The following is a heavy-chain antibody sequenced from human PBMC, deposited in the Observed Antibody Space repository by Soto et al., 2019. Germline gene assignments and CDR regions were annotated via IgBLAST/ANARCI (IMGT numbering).Heavy chain of an antibody. V-gene: IGHV3-21*01. D-gene: IGHD3-9*01. CDR1: GFTFSSYS. Sequence: GGSLRLSCAASGFTFSSYSMNWVRQAPGKGLEWVSSISSSSSYIYYADSVKGRFTISRDNAKNSLYLQMNSLRAEDTAVYYCARDLGDYDILTGYSIYYFDYWGQGTLVTVSS. J-gene: IGHJ4*02. CDR2: ISSSSSYI. CDR3: ARDLGDYDILTGYSIYYFDY.